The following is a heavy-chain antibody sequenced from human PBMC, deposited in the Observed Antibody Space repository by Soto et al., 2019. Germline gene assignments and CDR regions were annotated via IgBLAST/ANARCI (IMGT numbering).Heavy chain of an antibody. CDR3: ARGAREMATIINWFDT. J-gene: IGHJ5*02. V-gene: IGHV4-38-2*01. CDR1: GYSISSGYY. Sequence: PXESLSLSGAVSGYSISSGYYWGWIRQPPGKGLEWIGNIYHSGNTYYNPSLKSRVTMSVDTSKNQFSLKVTSVTAADTAVYYCARGAREMATIINWFDTWGQGTLVTVSS. CDR2: IYHSGNT. D-gene: IGHD5-12*01.